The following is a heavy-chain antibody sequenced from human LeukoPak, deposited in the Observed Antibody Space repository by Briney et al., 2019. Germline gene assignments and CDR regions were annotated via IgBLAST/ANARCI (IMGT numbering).Heavy chain of an antibody. CDR2: IYYGGST. CDR3: ARRGGGYCSGGICYYDYGMDA. V-gene: IGHV4-59*12. J-gene: IGHJ6*02. Sequence: SETLSLTCTVSGGSISSYYWSWIRQPPGKGLEWIASIYYGGSTNYNPSLKSRATISVDTSKNQISLKLSSVTAADTAMYYCARRGGGYCSGGICYYDYGMDAWGQGTTVSVSS. D-gene: IGHD2-15*01. CDR1: GGSISSYY.